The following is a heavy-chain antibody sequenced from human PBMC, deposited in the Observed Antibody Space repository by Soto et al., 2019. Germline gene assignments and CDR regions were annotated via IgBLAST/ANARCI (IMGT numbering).Heavy chain of an antibody. Sequence: GGSLRLSCAASGFTFSSYWMSWVRQAPGKGLEWVANIKQDGSEKYYVDSVKGRFTISRDNAKNSLYLQMNSLRAEDTAVYYCARVDCSGGSCYYGDLDYWGQGTLVTVSS. CDR1: GFTFSSYW. CDR2: IKQDGSEK. CDR3: ARVDCSGGSCYYGDLDY. J-gene: IGHJ4*02. V-gene: IGHV3-7*05. D-gene: IGHD2-15*01.